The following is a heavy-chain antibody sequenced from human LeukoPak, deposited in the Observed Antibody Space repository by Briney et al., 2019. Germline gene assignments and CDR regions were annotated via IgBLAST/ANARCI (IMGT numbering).Heavy chain of an antibody. V-gene: IGHV1-18*01. Sequence: ASVKVSFKASGYTFTSYGIGWLRQAPGQGLEWMGWISAYNGDTNYAQKLQGRVTLTTDTSTSTVYMELGSLRSEDTAVYYCARVLVPAASSFDCWGQGTLVTVSS. D-gene: IGHD2-2*01. J-gene: IGHJ4*02. CDR1: GYTFTSYG. CDR3: ARVLVPAASSFDC. CDR2: ISAYNGDT.